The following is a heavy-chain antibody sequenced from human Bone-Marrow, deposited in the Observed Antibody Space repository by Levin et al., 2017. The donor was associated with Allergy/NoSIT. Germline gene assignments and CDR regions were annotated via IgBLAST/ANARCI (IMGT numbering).Heavy chain of an antibody. J-gene: IGHJ4*02. CDR2: ITGSGADT. V-gene: IGHV3-23*01. CDR3: AKGTVGHCTGASCYPLDS. D-gene: IGHD2-15*01. CDR1: EFTFSNYA. Sequence: PGGSLRLSCAASEFTFSNYAMNWVRQTPGKGLEWVAIITGSGADTYYPDSVKGRFTISRDNSKNMVYLQMNSLRADDSAVYYCAKGTVGHCTGASCYPLDSWGLGTLVTVSS.